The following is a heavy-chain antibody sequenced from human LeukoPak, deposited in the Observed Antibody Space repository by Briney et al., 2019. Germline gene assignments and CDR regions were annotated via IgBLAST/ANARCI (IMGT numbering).Heavy chain of an antibody. D-gene: IGHD6-19*01. Sequence: GGSLRLSCAASGFSFDVYAMHWVRQIPGKGLEWVSGITWNSGHIVYAESVKGRFTISRDNAKSSLYLHMDSLRPEDTAFYYFAKDLPSSGWSHFESWGQGTLVTVSS. V-gene: IGHV3-9*01. CDR3: AKDLPSSGWSHFES. J-gene: IGHJ4*02. CDR1: GFSFDVYA. CDR2: ITWNSGHI.